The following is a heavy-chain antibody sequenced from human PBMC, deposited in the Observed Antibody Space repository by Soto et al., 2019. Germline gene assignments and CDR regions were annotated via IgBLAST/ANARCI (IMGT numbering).Heavy chain of an antibody. Sequence: SETLSLTCTVSGGSVTNSSYYWGWIRQSPGKGLEWIGSVYYRGRSYPKSSAKSRVTISVDTSKNRFSLSLNSVTASDTAVYFCVSQRTTVPTQAYFDYWGPGALVTVSS. D-gene: IGHD4-17*01. CDR2: VYYRGRS. CDR1: GGSVTNSSYY. J-gene: IGHJ4*02. CDR3: VSQRTTVPTQAYFDY. V-gene: IGHV4-39*01.